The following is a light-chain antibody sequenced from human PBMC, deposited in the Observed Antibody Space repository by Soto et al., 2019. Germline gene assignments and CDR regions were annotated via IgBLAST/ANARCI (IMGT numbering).Light chain of an antibody. V-gene: IGLV2-14*01. CDR1: SSDVGAYNY. CDR2: DVS. J-gene: IGLJ2*01. Sequence: QSVLTQPASVSGSPGQSIAISCTGTSSDVGAYNYVSWYQQHPGKAPKFIIYDVSNRPSGVSNRFSGSKSGNTASLTISGLQAEDEADYYCSSFTSSGTLVFGGGTKVTVL. CDR3: SSFTSSGTLV.